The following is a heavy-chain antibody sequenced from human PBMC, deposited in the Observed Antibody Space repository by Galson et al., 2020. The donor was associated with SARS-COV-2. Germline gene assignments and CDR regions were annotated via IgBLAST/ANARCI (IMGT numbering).Heavy chain of an antibody. V-gene: IGHV4-34*01. Sequence: SETLSLRCAVYGGSFIGLYWSCIRQSPGNGLEWIVEITQIGTVNNTPPLKSRVTISPDTSKNQFSLELRSVTAADTAIYYCARGLLQTTMVIVVYTSASFYFDTWGQGTLVSVSS. J-gene: IGHJ4*02. CDR2: ITQIGTV. CDR3: ARGLLQTTMVIVVYTSASFYFDT. CDR1: GGSFIGLY. D-gene: IGHD3-22*01.